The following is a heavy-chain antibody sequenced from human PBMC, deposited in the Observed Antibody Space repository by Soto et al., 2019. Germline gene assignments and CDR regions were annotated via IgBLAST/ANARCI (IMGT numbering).Heavy chain of an antibody. CDR3: ARIARGPLFAMDV. V-gene: IGHV3-7*01. CDR2: IKEDGSQK. Sequence: GGSLRLSCAASGFTFSSYWMSWVRQAPGKGLEWVANIKEDGSQKYYVDSVKGRFSISRDNGKNSLYLQMNSLRGEDTAVYYCARIARGPLFAMDVWGQGTMVTVS. CDR1: GFTFSSYW. J-gene: IGHJ6*02.